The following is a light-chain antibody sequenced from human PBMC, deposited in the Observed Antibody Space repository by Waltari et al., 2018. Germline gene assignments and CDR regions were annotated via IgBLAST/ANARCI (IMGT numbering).Light chain of an antibody. Sequence: EVVMTQFPLSLSVTLGQPASIACRSSQSLVSRDRNTYFNWFQQRPGQSPRRLLYKVSNRDSGVPDRFSGSGSGTAFTLTISRVEAEDVGVYYCMQGTNWPWTFGQGTKVEIK. V-gene: IGKV2-30*01. CDR3: MQGTNWPWT. CDR2: KVS. CDR1: QSLVSRDRNTY. J-gene: IGKJ1*01.